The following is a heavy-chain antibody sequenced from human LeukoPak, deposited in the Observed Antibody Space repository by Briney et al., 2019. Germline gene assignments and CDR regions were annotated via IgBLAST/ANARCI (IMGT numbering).Heavy chain of an antibody. D-gene: IGHD6-13*01. J-gene: IGHJ5*02. V-gene: IGHV1-46*01. Sequence: GASVKVSCKASGYTFTSYYMHWVRQAPGQGLEWMGIINPSGGSTSYAQKFQGRVTMTRDTSTSTVYMELSSLRSEDTAVYYCARSAAAGTGGWGDNWFDPWGQGTLATVSS. CDR3: ARSAAAGTGGWGDNWFDP. CDR1: GYTFTSYY. CDR2: INPSGGST.